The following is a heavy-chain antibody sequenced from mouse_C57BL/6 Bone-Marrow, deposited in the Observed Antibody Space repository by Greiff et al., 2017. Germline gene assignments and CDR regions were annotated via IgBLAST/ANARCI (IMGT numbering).Heavy chain of an antibody. Sequence: QVQLQQSGAELVKPGASVKLSCKASGYTFTSYWMHWVKQRPGRGLEWIGRIDPNSGGTKYNEKFKSKATLTVDKPSSTAYMQLSSLTSEDSAVYYCARPYYGSSYRFDYWGQGTTRTVSS. J-gene: IGHJ2*01. V-gene: IGHV1-72*01. CDR1: GYTFTSYW. CDR2: IDPNSGGT. D-gene: IGHD1-1*01. CDR3: ARPYYGSSYRFDY.